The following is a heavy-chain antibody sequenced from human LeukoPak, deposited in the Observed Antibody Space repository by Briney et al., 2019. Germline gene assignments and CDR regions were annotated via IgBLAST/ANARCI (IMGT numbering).Heavy chain of an antibody. Sequence: SETLSLTCTVSGGSISSYYWSWIRQPPGKGLEWIGYIYYSGSTNYNPPLKSRVTISVDTSKNQFSLKLSSVTAADTAVYYCARLTYGDYDYWGQGTLVTVSS. CDR3: ARLTYGDYDY. D-gene: IGHD4-17*01. CDR1: GGSISSYY. V-gene: IGHV4-59*08. CDR2: IYYSGST. J-gene: IGHJ4*02.